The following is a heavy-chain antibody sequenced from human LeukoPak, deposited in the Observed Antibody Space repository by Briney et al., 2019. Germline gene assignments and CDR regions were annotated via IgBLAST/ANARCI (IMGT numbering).Heavy chain of an antibody. J-gene: IGHJ4*02. V-gene: IGHV3-9*03. CDR1: GFTYDDYA. CDR3: AKGHSSSPWSIFDY. Sequence: GRSLRLSCAGSGFTYDDYAMHSVRQAARKGLEWVSSISWNSGNIAYADSVKGRFTISRDNAKNSLYLQMNSLRPDDMALYHCAKGHSSSPWSIFDYWGQGTLVTVSS. CDR2: ISWNSGNI. D-gene: IGHD6-19*01.